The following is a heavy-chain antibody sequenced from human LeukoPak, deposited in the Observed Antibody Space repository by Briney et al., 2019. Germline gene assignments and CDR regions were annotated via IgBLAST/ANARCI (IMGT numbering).Heavy chain of an antibody. V-gene: IGHV4-34*01. CDR1: GGSFSGYY. J-gene: IGHJ4*02. Sequence: SETLSLTCAVYGGSFSGYYWSWIRQPPGKGLEWIGEINHSGSTNYNPSLKSRVTISVDTSKNQFSLKLSSVTAADTAVYYCARRETYDILTGHYFGRTNYYFDYWGQGTLVTVSS. D-gene: IGHD3-9*01. CDR2: INHSGST. CDR3: ARRETYDILTGHYFGRTNYYFDY.